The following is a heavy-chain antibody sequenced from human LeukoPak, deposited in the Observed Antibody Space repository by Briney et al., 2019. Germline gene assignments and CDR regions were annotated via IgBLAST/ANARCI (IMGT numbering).Heavy chain of an antibody. CDR1: GFTFDDYA. CDR2: ISWNSGSI. V-gene: IGHV3-9*01. D-gene: IGHD5-24*01. CDR3: VKDIETGWLQSYGMDV. J-gene: IGHJ6*02. Sequence: GGSLRLSCAASGFTFDDYAMHWVRQVPGKGLEWVSGISWNSGSIGYGDSVKGRFTIFRDNAKNSLYLQMNSLRTEDTALYFCVKDIETGWLQSYGMDVWGQGTTVTVSS.